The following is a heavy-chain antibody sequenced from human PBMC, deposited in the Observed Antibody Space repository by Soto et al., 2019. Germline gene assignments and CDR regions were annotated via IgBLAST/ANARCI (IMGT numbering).Heavy chain of an antibody. CDR2: IYYSGST. D-gene: IGHD2-21*01. CDR1: GGSVSSGSYY. CDR3: ARDRAFPPNWFDP. J-gene: IGHJ5*02. V-gene: IGHV4-61*01. Sequence: SETLSLTCTVSGGSVSSGSYYWSWIRQPPGKGLEWIGYIYYSGSTNYNPSLKSRVTISVDTSKNQFSLKLSSVTAADTAVYYCARDRAFPPNWFDPWGQGTLVTVSS.